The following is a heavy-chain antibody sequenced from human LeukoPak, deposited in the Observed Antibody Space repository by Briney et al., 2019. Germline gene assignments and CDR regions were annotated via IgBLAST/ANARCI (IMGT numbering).Heavy chain of an antibody. D-gene: IGHD5-12*01. CDR2: ISYDGSNK. CDR3: AKDKVVAKDKVVATITGTFDI. J-gene: IGHJ3*02. Sequence: GGSLRLSCAASGFTFSSYDMHWVRQAPGKGLEWVTVISYDGSNKYYADSVKGRFSISRDNSKNTLYLQVNSLRTEDTAMYYCAKDKVVAKDKVVATITGTFDIWGQGTMVTVSS. V-gene: IGHV3-30*18. CDR1: GFTFSSYD.